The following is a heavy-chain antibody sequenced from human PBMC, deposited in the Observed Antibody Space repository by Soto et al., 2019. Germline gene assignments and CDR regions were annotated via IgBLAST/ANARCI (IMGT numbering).Heavy chain of an antibody. V-gene: IGHV3-73*01. J-gene: IGHJ4*02. CDR1: GFIFSGSA. CDR3: IRGGSPYYYDY. CDR2: ILSKAGNYAT. Sequence: EVQLVESGGGFVQPGGSLKLSCAASGFIFSGSAVHWVRQASGKGLEWVGRILSKAGNYATAYPASMKGRFTISRDDSENTAFLQMNRLKTEDTAVYYCIRGGSPYYYDYWGQGTLVAVSS.